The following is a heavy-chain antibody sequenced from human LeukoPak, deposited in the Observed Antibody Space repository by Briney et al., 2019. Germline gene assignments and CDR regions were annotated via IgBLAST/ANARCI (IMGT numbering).Heavy chain of an antibody. Sequence: GGSLRLSCGLSGLTYRGHSVPWVRQATGRAVEWVAHIYLEGCERFCVHFVKGRFNISREKPENSMYLQKNRLRAEHRPVYNFGRFIAGAIDYWGQGTLVSVPS. CDR2: IYLEGCER. J-gene: IGHJ4*02. D-gene: IGHD4/OR15-4a*01. V-gene: IGHV3-7*01. CDR3: GRFIAGAIDY. CDR1: GLTYRGHS.